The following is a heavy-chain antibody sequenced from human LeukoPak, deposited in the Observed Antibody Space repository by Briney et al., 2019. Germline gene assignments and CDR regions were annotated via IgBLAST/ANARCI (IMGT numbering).Heavy chain of an antibody. V-gene: IGHV4-59*01. CDR2: IYYSGST. J-gene: IGHJ4*02. CDR3: ARERQRRFDY. D-gene: IGHD6-25*01. CDR1: GGSISSYY. Sequence: KPSETLSLTCAVYGGSISSYYWSWIRQPPGKGLEWIGYIYYSGSTNYNPSLKSRVTISVDTSKNQFSLKLSSVTAADTAVYYCARERQRRFDYWGQGTLVTVSS.